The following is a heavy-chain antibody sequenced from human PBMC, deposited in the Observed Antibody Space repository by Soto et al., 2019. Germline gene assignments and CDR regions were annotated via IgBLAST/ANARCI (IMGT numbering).Heavy chain of an antibody. Sequence: SETLSLTCAVSGYSISSGYYWGWVRQPPGKGLEWLGSMFHSGKTYYNPSLKSRLTISVDTSKNQFSLKLNSVTAADTAVYYCARGHIVVVPTVGWFDPWGQGTLVTVSA. CDR3: ARGHIVVVPTVGWFDP. CDR2: MFHSGKT. V-gene: IGHV4-38-2*01. D-gene: IGHD2-2*01. CDR1: GYSISSGYY. J-gene: IGHJ5*02.